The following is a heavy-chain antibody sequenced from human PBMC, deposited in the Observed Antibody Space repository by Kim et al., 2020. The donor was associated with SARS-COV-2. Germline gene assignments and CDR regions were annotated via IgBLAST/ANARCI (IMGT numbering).Heavy chain of an antibody. V-gene: IGHV4-34*01. CDR2: INHSGST. CDR3: ARLVYSYGPAGAFDI. J-gene: IGHJ3*02. D-gene: IGHD5-18*01. Sequence: SETLSLTCAVYGGSFSGYYWSWIRQPPGKGLEWIGEINHSGSTNYNPSLKSRVTISVDTSKNQFSLKLSSVTAADTAVYYCARLVYSYGPAGAFDIWGQGTMVTVSS. CDR1: GGSFSGYY.